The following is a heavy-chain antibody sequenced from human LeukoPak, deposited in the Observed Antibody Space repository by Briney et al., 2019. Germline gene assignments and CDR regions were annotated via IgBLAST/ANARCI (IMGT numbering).Heavy chain of an antibody. CDR1: GFTFSSYA. D-gene: IGHD2-2*01. J-gene: IGHJ4*02. V-gene: IGHV3-23*01. Sequence: PGGSLRLSXAASGFTFSSYAMSWVRQAPGKGLEWVSAISGSGGSTYYADSVKGRFTISRDNSKNTLYLQMNSLRAEDTAVYYCAKDRVVVVPAASDYWGQGTLVTVSS. CDR2: ISGSGGST. CDR3: AKDRVVVVPAASDY.